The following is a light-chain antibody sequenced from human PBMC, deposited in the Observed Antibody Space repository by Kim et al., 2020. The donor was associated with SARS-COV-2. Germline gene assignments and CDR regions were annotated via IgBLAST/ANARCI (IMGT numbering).Light chain of an antibody. Sequence: EIVMTQSPLSLPVTPGEPASISCRSSQSLLHSQGYHFLDWYVQKPGQSPQLLISLAFNRASGVPDRFSGSGSGTDFTLEIDRVEAGDVGIYYCMQDLQTPRTFGQGTKLEI. J-gene: IGKJ2*01. CDR3: MQDLQTPRT. CDR2: LAF. CDR1: QSLLHSQGYHF. V-gene: IGKV2-28*01.